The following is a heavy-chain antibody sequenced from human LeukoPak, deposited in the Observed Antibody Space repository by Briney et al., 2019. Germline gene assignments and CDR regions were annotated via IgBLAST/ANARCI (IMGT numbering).Heavy chain of an antibody. D-gene: IGHD2-2*02. J-gene: IGHJ6*03. V-gene: IGHV1-18*01. CDR1: GYTFTSYG. Sequence: ASVKVSCKASGYTFTSYGISWVRQAPGQGLEWMGWISAYNGNTNYAQKLQGRVTMTTDTSTSTAYMELRSLRSDDTAVYYCARVAAEVVGVPGAIGFGWLRRDYYYMDVWGKGTTVAVSS. CDR2: ISAYNGNT. CDR3: ARVAAEVVGVPGAIGFGWLRRDYYYMDV.